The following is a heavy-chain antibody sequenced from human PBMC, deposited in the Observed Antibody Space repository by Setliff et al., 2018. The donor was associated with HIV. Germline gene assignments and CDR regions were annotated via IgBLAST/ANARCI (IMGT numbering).Heavy chain of an antibody. CDR2: ISGGFA. CDR1: GFTFSSYA. D-gene: IGHD6-19*01. CDR3: AKDLSVRGSGFKGASAI. J-gene: IGHJ3*02. Sequence: GGSLSLSCAASGFTFSSYAMTWVRQAPGKGLEWVSSISGGFAYFADSVNGRFRLTKDDSKEILYLEMDTLRADDSALYYCAKDLSVRGSGFKGASAIWGQGTKVTVSS. V-gene: IGHV3-23*01.